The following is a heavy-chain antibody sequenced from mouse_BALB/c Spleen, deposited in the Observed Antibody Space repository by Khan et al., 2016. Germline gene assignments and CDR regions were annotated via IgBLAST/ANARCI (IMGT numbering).Heavy chain of an antibody. D-gene: IGHD2-3*01. V-gene: IGHV5-15*02. J-gene: IGHJ2*01. CDR1: GFTFSDYG. CDR3: ARDDGYYYFDY. CDR2: ISNLAYSI. Sequence: EVQLVESGGGLVQPGGSRKLSCAASGFTFSDYGMVWVRQAPGKGPEWVAFISNLAYSIYYADTVTGRFTISRENAKNTLYLEMSSLRSEDTAMYYCARDDGYYYFDYWGQGTTLTVSS.